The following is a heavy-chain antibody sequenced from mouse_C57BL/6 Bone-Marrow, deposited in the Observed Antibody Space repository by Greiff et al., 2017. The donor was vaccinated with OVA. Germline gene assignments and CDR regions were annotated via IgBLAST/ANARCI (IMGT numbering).Heavy chain of an antibody. J-gene: IGHJ3*01. CDR1: GFTFSDYG. CDR3: ARHDRKDWFAY. CDR2: ISNLAYSI. V-gene: IGHV5-15*01. Sequence: EVKLVESGGGLVQPGGSLKLSCAASGFTFSDYGMAWVRQAPRQGPEWVAFISNLAYSIYYADTVTGRSTISRENAKNTLYLEMSSLRSEDTAMDYYARHDRKDWFAYWGQGTLVTVSA. D-gene: IGHD2-14*01.